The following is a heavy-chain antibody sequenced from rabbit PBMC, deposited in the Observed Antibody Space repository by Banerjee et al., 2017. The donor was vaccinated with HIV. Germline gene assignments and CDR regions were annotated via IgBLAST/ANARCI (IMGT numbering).Heavy chain of an antibody. D-gene: IGHD8-1*01. CDR2: IGTGSSGST. CDR3: ARGADSSYWSFDL. V-gene: IGHV1S40*01. Sequence: QSLEESGGDLVKPGASLTLTCTASGFSFSSSYDMCWVRQAPGKGLEWIGCIGTGSSGSTYYASWAKGRFTISKTSSTTVTLQMTSLTAADTATYFCARGADSSYWSFDLWGPGTLVTVS. CDR1: GFSFSSSYD. J-gene: IGHJ4*01.